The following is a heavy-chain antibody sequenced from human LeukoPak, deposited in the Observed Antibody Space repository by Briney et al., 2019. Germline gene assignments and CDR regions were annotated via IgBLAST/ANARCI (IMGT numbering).Heavy chain of an antibody. V-gene: IGHV3-11*04. J-gene: IGHJ4*02. CDR3: GRGHWGLDY. Sequence: SGGSLRLSCAASGFTFSDSYMTWIRQAPGKGLEWVSYISNSGSSIYYADSVKGRFTTSRDNAKSSLYLQMNSLRAEDTAVYYCGRGHWGLDYWGQGALVTVSS. D-gene: IGHD7-27*01. CDR1: GFTFSDSY. CDR2: ISNSGSSI.